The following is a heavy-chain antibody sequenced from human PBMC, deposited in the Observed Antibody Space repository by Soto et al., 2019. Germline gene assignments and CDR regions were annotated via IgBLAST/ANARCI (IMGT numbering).Heavy chain of an antibody. V-gene: IGHV1-69*01. D-gene: IGHD3-3*01. J-gene: IGHJ6*02. CDR3: ARGHYDFGSGSFYCMDV. Sequence: QVQLVQSGAEVKKPGSSVKVSCKASGGTFSSYAISWVRQAPGQGIEWMGGIIPIFGTANYAQKFQARVTITADESTSPAYMELSSLRSEDTAVYYCARGHYDFGSGSFYCMDVWGQGTTVTVSS. CDR2: IIPIFGTA. CDR1: GGTFSSYA.